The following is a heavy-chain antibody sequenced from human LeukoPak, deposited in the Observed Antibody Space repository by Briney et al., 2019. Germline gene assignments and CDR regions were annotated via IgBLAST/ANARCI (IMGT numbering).Heavy chain of an antibody. V-gene: IGHV4-59*11. J-gene: IGHJ4*02. CDR3: AREANYYGSGSYFEGTFDY. CDR1: GVSISTHY. D-gene: IGHD3-10*01. CDR2: IYHSGTT. Sequence: SETLSLTCHVSGVSISTHYWSWIRQSPGKGLEWIGFIYHSGTTNYNPSLKSRVTISIDTSKNEFSLKLTSVTAADTAVYFCAREANYYGSGSYFEGTFDYWGQGSLVTVSS.